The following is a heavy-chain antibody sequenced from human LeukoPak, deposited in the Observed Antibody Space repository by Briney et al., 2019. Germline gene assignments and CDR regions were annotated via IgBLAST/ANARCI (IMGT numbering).Heavy chain of an antibody. V-gene: IGHV3-23*01. CDR3: ATDPTPLAFGVVHAFDI. CDR2: ISDSGGST. CDR1: GFTFSSYA. Sequence: PGGSLRLSCAASGFTFSSYAMSWVRRAPGKGLEWVSGISDSGGSTHYADSVKGRFTISRDNSKNTLYLQMSSLRAEDTAMYYCATDPTPLAFGVVHAFDIWGQGTMVTVSS. D-gene: IGHD3-3*01. J-gene: IGHJ3*02.